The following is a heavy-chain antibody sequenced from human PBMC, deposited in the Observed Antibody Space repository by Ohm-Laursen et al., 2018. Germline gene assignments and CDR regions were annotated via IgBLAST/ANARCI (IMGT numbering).Heavy chain of an antibody. J-gene: IGHJ4*02. D-gene: IGHD1-26*01. CDR1: GFIFDDYA. V-gene: IGHV3-9*01. CDR2: ISWNSGSI. CDR3: AKATSGSYYPVFDY. Sequence: SLRLSCAASGFIFDDYAMHWVRQAPGKGLEWVSGISWNSGSIGYADSVKGRFTISRDNAKNSLYLQMNSLRAEDTALYYCAKATSGSYYPVFDYWGQGTLVTVSS.